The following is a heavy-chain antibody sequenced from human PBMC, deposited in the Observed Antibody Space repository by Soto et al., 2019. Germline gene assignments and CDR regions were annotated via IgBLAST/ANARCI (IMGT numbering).Heavy chain of an antibody. D-gene: IGHD3-22*01. CDR3: ARERPYDSSGYYYRLFDY. J-gene: IGHJ4*02. CDR2: IYYSGST. CDR1: GGSISSYY. V-gene: IGHV4-59*01. Sequence: XGTLSLTCTVSGGSISSYYWSWIRQPPGKGLEWIGYIYYSGSTNYNPSLKSRVTISVDTSKNQFSLKLSSVTAADTAVYYCARERPYDSSGYYYRLFDYWGQGTLVTVSS.